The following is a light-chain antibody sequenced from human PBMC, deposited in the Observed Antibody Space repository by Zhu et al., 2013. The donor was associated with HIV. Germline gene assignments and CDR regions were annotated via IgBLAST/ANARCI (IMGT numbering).Light chain of an antibody. CDR1: QSVSSSY. CDR2: GAS. J-gene: IGKJ4*01. V-gene: IGKV3-15*01. Sequence: VLTQSPGTLSLSPGERATLSCRASQSVSSSYLAWYQQKPGQPPRLLISGASTRATGIPARFSGSGSGTQFTLTISSLQSEDFAVYYCQQYNNWPPLTFGGGTKVEIK. CDR3: QQYNNWPPLT.